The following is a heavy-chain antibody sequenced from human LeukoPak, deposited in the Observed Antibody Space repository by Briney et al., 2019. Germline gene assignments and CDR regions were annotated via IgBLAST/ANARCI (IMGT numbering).Heavy chain of an antibody. CDR3: ARTQYHDILTGYPYGMDV. D-gene: IGHD3-9*01. J-gene: IGHJ6*02. CDR2: INPSGGST. CDR1: GYTFTSYY. Sequence: ASVKVSCKASGYTFTSYYMHWVRQAPGQGLEWMGIINPSGGSTSYAQKFQGRVTMTRDTSISTAYMELSRLRSDDTAVYYCARTQYHDILTGYPYGMDVWGQGTTVTVSS. V-gene: IGHV1-46*01.